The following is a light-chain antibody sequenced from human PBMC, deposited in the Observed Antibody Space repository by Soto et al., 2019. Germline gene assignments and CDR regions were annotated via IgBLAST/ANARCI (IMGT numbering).Light chain of an antibody. J-gene: IGLJ1*01. CDR1: SSDVGTYNL. V-gene: IGLV2-23*01. CDR2: EGS. CDR3: CSYARSSTYV. Sequence: QSVLTQPASVSGSPGQSITISCTGTSSDVGTYNLVSWYQQHPGKAPKLMIFEGSKRPSGVSNRFSGSKSGNTASLTISGFQAEDEADYYCCSYARSSTYVFGTGTKLTVL.